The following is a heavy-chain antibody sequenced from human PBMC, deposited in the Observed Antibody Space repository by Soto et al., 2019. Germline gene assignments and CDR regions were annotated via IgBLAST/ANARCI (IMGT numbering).Heavy chain of an antibody. V-gene: IGHV3-30*18. CDR1: GFTFSSFA. Sequence: GGSLRLSCAASGFTFSSFAMHWVRQAPGKGLEWVAVISYDGNNKYYAESVKGRFTISRDNSKNTLYLQMNSLRAEDTAVYYCAKDPLKRFLDVDPYYFDYWGPGTLVTVSS. CDR3: AKDPLKRFLDVDPYYFDY. J-gene: IGHJ4*02. D-gene: IGHD3-3*01. CDR2: ISYDGNNK.